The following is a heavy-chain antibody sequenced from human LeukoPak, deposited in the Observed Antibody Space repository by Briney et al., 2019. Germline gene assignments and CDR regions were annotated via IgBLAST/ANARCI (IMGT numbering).Heavy chain of an antibody. Sequence: SVEVSCKASGYTFTSYGISWVRQAPGQGLEWMGGIIPILGIANYAQKFQGRVTITADKSTSTAYMELSSLRSEDTAVYYCATGVRGITMILWGQGTLVTVSS. CDR2: IIPILGIA. CDR3: ATGVRGITMIL. D-gene: IGHD3-22*01. CDR1: GYTFTSYG. V-gene: IGHV1-69*10. J-gene: IGHJ4*02.